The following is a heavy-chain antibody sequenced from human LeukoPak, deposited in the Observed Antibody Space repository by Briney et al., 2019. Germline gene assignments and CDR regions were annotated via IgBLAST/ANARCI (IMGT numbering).Heavy chain of an antibody. V-gene: IGHV3-7*01. CDR2: MKQDGREK. CDR1: GFTFSNAW. J-gene: IGHJ3*02. CDR3: ARGGGSGRWGSAFDM. Sequence: GGSLRLSCAASGFTFSNAWMSWVRQAPGKGLEWVANMKQDGREKYYVDSVKGRFTVSRDNAKNSLYLQMDSLRDEDTAVYYCARGGGSGRWGSAFDMWGQGTMVTVSP. D-gene: IGHD3-16*01.